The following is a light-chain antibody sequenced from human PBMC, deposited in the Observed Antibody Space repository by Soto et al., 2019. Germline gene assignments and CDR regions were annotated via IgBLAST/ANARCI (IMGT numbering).Light chain of an antibody. V-gene: IGKV1-9*01. CDR3: QQYNSYSWT. CDR2: AAS. Sequence: DIQLTQSPFFLSASVGDRVTITFRASQGISSYLVWYQQKAGKAPKSLIYAASTLQTGVPSRFSGSESGAVFTLTISSLQPEDFATYYCQQYNSYSWTFGQGTKVDIK. J-gene: IGKJ1*01. CDR1: QGISSY.